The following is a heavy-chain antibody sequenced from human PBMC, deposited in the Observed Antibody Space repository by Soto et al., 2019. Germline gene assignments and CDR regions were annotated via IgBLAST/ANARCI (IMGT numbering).Heavy chain of an antibody. Sequence: SETLSLTCTVSGGSISSYYWSWIRQPPGKGLEWIGYIYYSGSTNYNPSLKSRVTISVDTSKNQFSLKLSSVTTADTAVYYCARGDDRIVGATRYFDYWGQGTLVTVSS. J-gene: IGHJ4*02. CDR2: IYYSGST. D-gene: IGHD1-26*01. CDR3: ARGDDRIVGATRYFDY. V-gene: IGHV4-59*01. CDR1: GGSISSYY.